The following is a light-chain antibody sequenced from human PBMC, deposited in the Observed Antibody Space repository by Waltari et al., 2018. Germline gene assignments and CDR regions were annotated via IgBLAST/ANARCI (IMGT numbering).Light chain of an antibody. CDR2: EVS. CDR3: CSYARSKVGL. Sequence: QSALTQPASISGSPGQSITISCAGTLRDAGRLTLVSWYQHHPGKAPNLMIFEVSQRPSGISDRFSGSKSGNTASLTISGLQAEDEANYYCCSYARSKVGLCGGGTKLTVL. CDR1: LRDAGRLTL. J-gene: IGLJ3*02. V-gene: IGLV2-23*02.